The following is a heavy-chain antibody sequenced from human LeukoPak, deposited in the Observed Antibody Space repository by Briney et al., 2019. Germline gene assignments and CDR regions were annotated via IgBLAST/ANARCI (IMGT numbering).Heavy chain of an antibody. CDR3: AKDTHGDYVPHDAFDI. D-gene: IGHD4-17*01. J-gene: IGHJ3*02. V-gene: IGHV3-9*01. CDR1: GFTFDDYA. Sequence: GRSLRLSCAASGFTFDDYAMHWVRQAPGKGLEWVSGISWNSGSIGYADSVKGRFTISRDNAKNSLYLQMNSLRAEDTALYYCAKDTHGDYVPHDAFDIWGQGTMVTVSS. CDR2: ISWNSGSI.